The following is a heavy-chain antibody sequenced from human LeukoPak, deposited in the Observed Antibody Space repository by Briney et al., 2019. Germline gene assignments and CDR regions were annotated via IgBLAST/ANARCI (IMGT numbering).Heavy chain of an antibody. J-gene: IGHJ1*01. D-gene: IGHD4-17*01. CDR3: AHTEDYGDYLQYFQH. V-gene: IGHV2-5*01. CDR2: IYWNDDK. Sequence: SGPTLVNPTQTLTLTCTFSGFSLSTRGVGVGWIRQPPGKALEWLSLIYWNDDKRYSPSLKSRLTITKDTSKNQVVLTMTNMDPVDTATYYCAHTEDYGDYLQYFQHWGQGTLVTVSS. CDR1: GFSLSTRGVG.